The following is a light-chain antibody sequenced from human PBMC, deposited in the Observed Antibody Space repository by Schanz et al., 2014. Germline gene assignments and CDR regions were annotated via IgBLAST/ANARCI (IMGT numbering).Light chain of an antibody. J-gene: IGKJ2*03. CDR2: DAS. V-gene: IGKV1D-13*01. CDR3: QQYNDNFMYS. Sequence: AIQLTQSPSSLSASVGDRVTITCRASQGISSALAWYQQKPGKAPKLLIYDASSLESGVPSRFSGSGSGTDFTLTISSLQPEDFATYHCQQYNDNFMYSFGQGTKLEIK. CDR1: QGISSA.